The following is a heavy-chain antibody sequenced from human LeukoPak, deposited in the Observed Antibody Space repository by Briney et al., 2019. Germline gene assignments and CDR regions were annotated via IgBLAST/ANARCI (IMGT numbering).Heavy chain of an antibody. CDR3: ARGRVINDFWSGYYSDY. V-gene: IGHV1-2*02. Sequence: GASVTVSYKASVYTFTSYYMHWVRQAPGQGLEWMGWINPNSGGTNYAQKFQGRVTMTRDTSISTAYMELSRLRSDDTAVYYCARGRVINDFWSGYYSDYWGQGTLVTVSS. D-gene: IGHD3-3*01. CDR1: VYTFTSYY. CDR2: INPNSGGT. J-gene: IGHJ4*02.